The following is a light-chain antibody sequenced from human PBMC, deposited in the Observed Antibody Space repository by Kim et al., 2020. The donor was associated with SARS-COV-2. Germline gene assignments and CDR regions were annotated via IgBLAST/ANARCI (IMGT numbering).Light chain of an antibody. CDR3: SSYTSSLTWV. Sequence: GQSITISCTGTSSDVGGYRYVSWYQQTPEKAPKLMIYDVNRRPSGVSDRFSGSKSGNTASLTISGLQTEDEADYYCSSYTSSLTWVFGGGTRLTVL. CDR2: DVN. J-gene: IGLJ3*02. CDR1: SSDVGGYRY. V-gene: IGLV2-14*04.